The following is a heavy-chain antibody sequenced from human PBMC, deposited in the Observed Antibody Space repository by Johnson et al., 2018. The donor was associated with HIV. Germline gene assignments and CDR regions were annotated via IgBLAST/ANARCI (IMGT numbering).Heavy chain of an antibody. Sequence: QVQLVESGGGVVQPGGSLRLSCAVSGFTFSSYGMHWVRRAPGKGLEWVAVISYDGSNKYYADSVKGRFTISRDNSKNTLYLQMNSLRAEDTAVYYCARLEELLRAFDIWGQGTMVTVSS. J-gene: IGHJ3*02. D-gene: IGHD1-26*01. V-gene: IGHV3-30*03. CDR3: ARLEELLRAFDI. CDR2: ISYDGSNK. CDR1: GFTFSSYG.